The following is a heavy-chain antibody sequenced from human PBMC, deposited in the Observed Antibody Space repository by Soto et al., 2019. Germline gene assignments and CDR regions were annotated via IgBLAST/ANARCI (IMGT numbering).Heavy chain of an antibody. D-gene: IGHD3-10*01. CDR3: ARVLRITMVRGVIPYGMDV. CDR1: GFTFSSYS. Sequence: GGSLRLSCAASGFTFSSYSMNWVRQAPGKGLEWVSYISSSSSTIYYADSVKGRFTISRDNAKNSLYLQMNSLRDEDTAVYYCARVLRITMVRGVIPYGMDVWGQGTMVTVSS. J-gene: IGHJ6*02. CDR2: ISSSSSTI. V-gene: IGHV3-48*02.